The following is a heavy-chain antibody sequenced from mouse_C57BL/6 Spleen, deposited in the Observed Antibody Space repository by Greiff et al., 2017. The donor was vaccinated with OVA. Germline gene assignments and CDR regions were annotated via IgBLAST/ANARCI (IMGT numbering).Heavy chain of an antibody. CDR3: ARYGGGLPHYYAMDY. CDR1: GYTFTSYW. Sequence: VQLQQPGAELVKPGASVKMSCKASGYTFTSYWITWVKQRPGQGLEWIGDIYPGSGSTNYNEKFKSKATLTVDTSSSTAYMQLSSLTSEDSAVYYCARYGGGLPHYYAMDYWGQGTSVTVSS. J-gene: IGHJ4*01. V-gene: IGHV1-55*01. D-gene: IGHD2-2*01. CDR2: IYPGSGST.